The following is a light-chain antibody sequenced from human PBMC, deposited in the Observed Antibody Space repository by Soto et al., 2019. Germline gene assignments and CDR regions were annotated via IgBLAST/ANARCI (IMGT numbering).Light chain of an antibody. CDR2: DVE. Sequence: QSALTQAASVSGSPGQSITISCTGTSGDVGSYPLVSWYQLRPGKAPKLMIFDVEIRPAGVSNRFSGSKSGNTASLTISGLQAEEEGDYYCSSYTGSSTLGIFGGGTKRTVL. CDR1: SGDVGSYPL. CDR3: SSYTGSSTLGI. J-gene: IGLJ2*01. V-gene: IGLV2-14*02.